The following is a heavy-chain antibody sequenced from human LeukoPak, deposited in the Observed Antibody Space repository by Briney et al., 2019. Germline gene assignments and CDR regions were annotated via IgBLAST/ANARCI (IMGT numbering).Heavy chain of an antibody. CDR3: AKVWAGTNFYLDY. Sequence: SEILSLTCTVSGASVSSHYWTWIRQPPGKGLEWIGYISHRGYTDYNPSLKSRVTISVDTSENQLSLRVNSLTAADTAVYYCAKVWAGTNFYLDYWGQGILVTVSS. D-gene: IGHD3-10*01. CDR1: GASVSSHY. CDR2: ISHRGYT. J-gene: IGHJ4*02. V-gene: IGHV4-59*02.